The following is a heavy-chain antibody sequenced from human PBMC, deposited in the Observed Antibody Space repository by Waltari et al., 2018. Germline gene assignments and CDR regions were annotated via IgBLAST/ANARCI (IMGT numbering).Heavy chain of an antibody. CDR3: ARDHYDFWSGPDAFDI. J-gene: IGHJ3*02. V-gene: IGHV1-2*06. Sequence: QVQLVQSGAEVKKPGASVKVSCKASGYTFTGYYMHWGRQAPGQGLEWMGRINPNSGGTHYAQKFQGRVTMTRDTSISTAYMELSRLRSDDTAVYYCARDHYDFWSGPDAFDIWGQGTMVTVSS. CDR1: GYTFTGYY. D-gene: IGHD3-3*01. CDR2: INPNSGGT.